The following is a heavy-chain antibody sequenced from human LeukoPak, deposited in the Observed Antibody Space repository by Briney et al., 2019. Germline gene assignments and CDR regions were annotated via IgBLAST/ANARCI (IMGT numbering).Heavy chain of an antibody. Sequence: ASVKVSCKASGYTFTGYYMHWVRQAPGQGLEWMGWINPNSGGTNYAQKFQGRVTMTRDTSISTAYMELSRLRSDDTAVYYRARGKGIGYYYGMDVWGQGTTVTVSS. V-gene: IGHV1-2*02. J-gene: IGHJ6*02. CDR1: GYTFTGYY. CDR3: ARGKGIGYYYGMDV. CDR2: INPNSGGT. D-gene: IGHD2-21*01.